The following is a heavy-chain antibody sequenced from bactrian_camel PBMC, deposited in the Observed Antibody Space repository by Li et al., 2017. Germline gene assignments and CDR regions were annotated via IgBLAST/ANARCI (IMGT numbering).Heavy chain of an antibody. D-gene: IGHD3*01. J-gene: IGHJ4*01. V-gene: IGHV3S1*01. Sequence: HVQLVESGGGLVQPGGSLRLSCAASGFSFSAYGMAWVRQTQGRGLEWVSNIDYSGDRTYYADSVKGRFSISRDNAKNTLYLQLNSLKIEDTAMYYCAVRYGLGAKRGGYNYWGQGTQVTVS. CDR3: AVRYGLGAKRGGYNY. CDR1: GFSFSAYG. CDR2: IDYSGDRT.